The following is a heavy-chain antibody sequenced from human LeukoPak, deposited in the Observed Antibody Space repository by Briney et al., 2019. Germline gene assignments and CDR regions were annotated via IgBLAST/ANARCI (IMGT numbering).Heavy chain of an antibody. CDR1: GGSFSGYY. D-gene: IGHD3-22*01. CDR3: ARTITMIGCLDY. CDR2: INHSGST. Sequence: TSETLSLTCAVYGGSFSGYYWSWIRQPPGKGLEWIGEINHSGSTNYNPSLKSRVTISVDTSKNQFSLKPSSVTAADTAVYYCARTITMIGCLDYWGQGTLVTVSS. J-gene: IGHJ4*02. V-gene: IGHV4-34*01.